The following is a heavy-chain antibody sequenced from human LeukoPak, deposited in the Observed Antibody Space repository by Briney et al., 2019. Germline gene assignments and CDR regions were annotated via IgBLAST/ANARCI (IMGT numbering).Heavy chain of an antibody. J-gene: IGHJ6*02. CDR1: GFTVSSNY. V-gene: IGHV3-66*01. D-gene: IGHD2-2*01. Sequence: GGSLRLSCAASGFTVSSNYMSWVRQAPGKGLEWVSVIYSGGSTYYADSVKGRFTISRDNSKNTLYLQMNSLRAEDTAVYYCARGSVDQLLGNYYYGMDVWGQGTTVTVSS. CDR3: ARGSVDQLLGNYYYGMDV. CDR2: IYSGGST.